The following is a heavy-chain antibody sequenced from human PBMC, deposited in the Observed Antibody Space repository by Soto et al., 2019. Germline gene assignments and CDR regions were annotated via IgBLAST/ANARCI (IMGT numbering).Heavy chain of an antibody. CDR3: AREGGGATPTGLDP. J-gene: IGHJ5*02. CDR1: GYSFSKYD. D-gene: IGHD1-1*01. CDR2: MNPNTGNT. Sequence: GASVKVSCKASGYSFSKYDINWVRQVAGQGLEWLGRMNPNTGNTRYAQKIQGRLTMTRNTSISIAYMELGSLVSDDTAVYYCAREGGGATPTGLDPWGQGTLVTVSS. V-gene: IGHV1-8*01.